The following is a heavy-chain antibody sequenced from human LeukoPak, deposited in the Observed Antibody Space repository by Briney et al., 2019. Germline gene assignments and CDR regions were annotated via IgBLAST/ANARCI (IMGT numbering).Heavy chain of an antibody. V-gene: IGHV3-48*04. CDR3: AKESRGYSQGYYYYYMDV. CDR2: ISSSSSTI. CDR1: GFTFSSYS. J-gene: IGHJ6*03. Sequence: PGGSLRLSCAASGFTFSSYSMNWVRQAPGKGLEWVSYISSSSSTIYYADSVKGRFTISRDNAKNSLYLQMNGLRAEDTAVYYCAKESRGYSQGYYYYYMDVWGKGTTVTVSS. D-gene: IGHD1-1*01.